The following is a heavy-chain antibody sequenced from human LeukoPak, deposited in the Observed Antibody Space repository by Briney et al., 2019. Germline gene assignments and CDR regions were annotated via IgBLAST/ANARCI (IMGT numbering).Heavy chain of an antibody. CDR2: INPSSGDT. Sequence: GASVKVSCKASGYIFTGYYMHWVREAPGQGLEWMGWINPSSGDTNYAQKFQGRVTMTRDTSISTAYMELSRLRSDDTAMYYCARDLVHAFDIWGLGTMVTVSS. CDR1: GYIFTGYY. CDR3: ARDLVHAFDI. J-gene: IGHJ3*02. V-gene: IGHV1-2*02.